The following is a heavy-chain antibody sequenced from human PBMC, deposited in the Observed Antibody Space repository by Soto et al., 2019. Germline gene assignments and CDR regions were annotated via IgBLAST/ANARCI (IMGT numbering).Heavy chain of an antibody. Sequence: TLSLTCTVSGGSISSYYWSWIRQPPGKGLEWIGYIYYSGSTNYNPSLKSRVTISVDTSKNQFSLKLSSVTAADTAVYYCARSLPFEWFDPWGQGTLVTVSS. CDR3: ARSLPFEWFDP. CDR2: IYYSGST. CDR1: GGSISSYY. J-gene: IGHJ5*02. V-gene: IGHV4-59*08. D-gene: IGHD2-2*01.